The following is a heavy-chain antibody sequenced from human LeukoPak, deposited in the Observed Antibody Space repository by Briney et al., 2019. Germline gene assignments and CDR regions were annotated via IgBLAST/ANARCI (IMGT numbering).Heavy chain of an antibody. CDR2: ISYDGSNK. V-gene: IGHV3-30*18. CDR3: AKDPAPTSVFDI. CDR1: GFTFSSYG. Sequence: PGGSLRLSCAASGFTFSSYGMHWVRQAPGKGLEWVAVISYDGSNKYYADSVKGRFTISRDNSKNTLYLQMNSLRAEDTAVYYCAKDPAPTSVFDIGGQGKRVTVS. J-gene: IGHJ3*02.